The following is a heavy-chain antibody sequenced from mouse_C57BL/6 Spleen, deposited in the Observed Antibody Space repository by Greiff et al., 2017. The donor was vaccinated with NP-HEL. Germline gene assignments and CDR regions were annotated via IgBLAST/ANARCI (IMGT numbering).Heavy chain of an antibody. CDR2: ISDGGSYT. Sequence: EVQLVESGGGLVKPGGSLKLSCAASGFTFSSYAMSWVRQTPEKRLEWVATISDGGSYTYYPDNVKGRFTISRDNAKNNLYLQMSHLKSEDTAMYYCARDREDVDYFDYWGQGTTLTVSS. V-gene: IGHV5-4*01. CDR1: GFTFSSYA. J-gene: IGHJ2*01. D-gene: IGHD3-1*01. CDR3: ARDREDVDYFDY.